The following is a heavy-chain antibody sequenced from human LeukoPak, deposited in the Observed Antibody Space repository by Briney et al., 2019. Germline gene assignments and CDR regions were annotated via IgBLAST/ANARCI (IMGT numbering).Heavy chain of an antibody. V-gene: IGHV1-69*05. J-gene: IGHJ6*03. CDR3: SGGSKLGYYYYYYMDV. CDR2: IIPIFGTA. D-gene: IGHD2-15*01. CDR1: GGTFSSYA. Sequence: SVKVSCKASGGTFSSYAISWVRQAPGQGLEWMGGIIPIFGTANYAQKFQGRVTITTDESTSTAYMELSSLRSENTAVYYCSGGSKLGYYYYYYMDVWGKGTTVTVSS.